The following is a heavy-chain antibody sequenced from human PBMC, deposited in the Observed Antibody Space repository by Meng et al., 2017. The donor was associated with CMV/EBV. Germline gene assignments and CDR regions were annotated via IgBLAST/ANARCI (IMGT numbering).Heavy chain of an antibody. Sequence: SVKVSCKASGGTFSSYTISWVRRAPGQGLEWMGRIIPILGIANYAQKFQGRVTITADKSTSTAYMELSSLRSEDTAVYYCAAGAGGVFSGYFDYWGQGTLVTVSS. CDR3: AAGAGGVFSGYFDY. CDR1: GGTFSSYT. J-gene: IGHJ4*02. V-gene: IGHV1-69*02. D-gene: IGHD2-8*02. CDR2: IIPILGIA.